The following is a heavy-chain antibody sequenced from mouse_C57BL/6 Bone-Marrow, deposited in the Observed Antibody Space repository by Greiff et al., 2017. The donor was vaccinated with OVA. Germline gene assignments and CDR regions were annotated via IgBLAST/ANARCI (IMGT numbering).Heavy chain of an antibody. V-gene: IGHV1-69*01. Sequence: VQLQQPGAELVMPGASVKLSCKASGYPFTSYWMHWVKQRPGQGLEWIGEIDPSDSYTNYNQKFKGKSTLTVDKSSSTAYMQLSSLTSEDSAVYYCARDSSGYDYWGQGTTLTVSS. CDR3: ARDSSGYDY. CDR2: IDPSDSYT. J-gene: IGHJ2*01. D-gene: IGHD3-2*02. CDR1: GYPFTSYW.